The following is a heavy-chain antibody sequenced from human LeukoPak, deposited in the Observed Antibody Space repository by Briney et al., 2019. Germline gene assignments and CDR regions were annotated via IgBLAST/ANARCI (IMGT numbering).Heavy chain of an antibody. CDR2: IYPGDSDT. J-gene: IGHJ1*01. Sequence: GESLKISCKGSGYSFTSYRIGWVRQMPGKGLEWMGIIYPGDSDTRYSPSFQGQVTISADKSISTAYLQWSSLKASDTAMYYCARLPVGAGPGTEYFQHWGQGTLVTVSS. D-gene: IGHD1-26*01. V-gene: IGHV5-51*01. CDR3: ARLPVGAGPGTEYFQH. CDR1: GYSFTSYR.